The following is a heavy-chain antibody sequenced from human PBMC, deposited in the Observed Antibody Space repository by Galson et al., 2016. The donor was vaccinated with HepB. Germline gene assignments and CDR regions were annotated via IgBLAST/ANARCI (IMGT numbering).Heavy chain of an antibody. V-gene: IGHV3-33*08. J-gene: IGHJ4*02. CDR2: IWFDGSRE. Sequence: SLRLSCAASRFAFTNYGMHWVRQAPGKGLEWVAFIWFDGSREYYGDSVRGRFTISKDDSDNTVHLQMNNLRIEDTAIYFCARVPPPKGNFREHEGFFDYWGQGSLVTVSS. CDR3: ARVPPPKGNFREHEGFFDY. CDR1: RFAFTNYG.